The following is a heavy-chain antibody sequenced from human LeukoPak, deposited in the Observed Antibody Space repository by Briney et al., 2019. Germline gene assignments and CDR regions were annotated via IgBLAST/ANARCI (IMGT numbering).Heavy chain of an antibody. V-gene: IGHV4-61*05. CDR3: ARGGGSGWHFGLKTEDAFDI. D-gene: IGHD6-19*01. CDR1: GGSISTSSNY. Sequence: VRPSETLSLTCAGSGGSISTSSNYWGWIRQPPGKGLEWIGYIYYSGSANYNPSLKSRVTISVDTSKNQFSLKLSSVTAADTAVYYCARGGGSGWHFGLKTEDAFDIWGQGTMVTVSS. J-gene: IGHJ3*02. CDR2: IYYSGSA.